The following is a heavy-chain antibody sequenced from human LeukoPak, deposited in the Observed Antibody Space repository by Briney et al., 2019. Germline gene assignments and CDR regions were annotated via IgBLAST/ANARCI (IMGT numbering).Heavy chain of an antibody. D-gene: IGHD3-10*01. V-gene: IGHV1-46*03. CDR1: GYTFTSYY. J-gene: IGHJ6*03. CDR3: ASGSGSYSDPYYYYYTDV. CDR2: INPSGGST. Sequence: ASVKVSCKASGYTFTSYYMHWVRQAPGQGLEWMGIINPSGGSTSYAQKFQGRVTMTRDTSTSTVYMELSSLRSEDTAVYYCASGSGSYSDPYYYYYTDVWGKGTTITVSS.